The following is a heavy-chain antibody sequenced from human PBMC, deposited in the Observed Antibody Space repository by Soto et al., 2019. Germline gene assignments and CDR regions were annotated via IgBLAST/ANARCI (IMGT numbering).Heavy chain of an antibody. CDR3: VRTSLVVTAATREDY. V-gene: IGHV3-74*01. D-gene: IGHD2-15*01. CDR1: GFTFSSYW. Sequence: EVQLVESGGGLVQPGGSLRLSCAASGFTFSSYWMHWVRHAPGKGLVWVSRINSDGSSTSYADSVKGRFTISRDNARNTLYLQMHSLRARHTAVYYCVRTSLVVTAATREDYWGQGTMFTVAS. J-gene: IGHJ4*02. CDR2: INSDGSST.